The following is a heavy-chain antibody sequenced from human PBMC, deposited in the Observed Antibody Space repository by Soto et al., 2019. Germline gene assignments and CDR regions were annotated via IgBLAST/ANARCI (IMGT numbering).Heavy chain of an antibody. V-gene: IGHV5-51*01. Sequence: GESLKISCKGSGYSFTTYWIGWVRQMPGKGLEWLGIIYPGDSDARYSPSIQGRVTISADKSISTAYLQWSSLKASDSAMYYCATAMDIWGQGTTVTVSS. CDR3: ATAMDI. J-gene: IGHJ6*02. CDR1: GYSFTTYW. CDR2: IYPGDSDA.